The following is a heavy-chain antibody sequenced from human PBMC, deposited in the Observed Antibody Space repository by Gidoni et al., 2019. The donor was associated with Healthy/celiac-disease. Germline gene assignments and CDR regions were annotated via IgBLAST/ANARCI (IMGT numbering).Heavy chain of an antibody. CDR2: ISYDGSNK. D-gene: IGHD2-2*01. CDR3: ARGLVPAAKGGFDP. J-gene: IGHJ5*02. Sequence: QVQLVESGGGVVQPGRSLRLSCAASGFTFSSYAMHWVRQAPGKGMEWVAVISYDGSNKYYADAVKGRFTISRDNSKNTLYLQMNSLRAEDTAVYYCARGLVPAAKGGFDPWGQGTLVTVSS. V-gene: IGHV3-30-3*01. CDR1: GFTFSSYA.